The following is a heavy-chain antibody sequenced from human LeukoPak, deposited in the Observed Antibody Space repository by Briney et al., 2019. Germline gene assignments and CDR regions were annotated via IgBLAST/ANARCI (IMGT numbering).Heavy chain of an antibody. Sequence: SETLSLTCTVSGGSISSGGYYWSWIRQHPGKGLEWIGYIYYSGSTHYNPSLKSRVTISVDTSRNQFSLKLSSVTAADTAVYYCARVHDYGGNTDAFDIWGQGTMVTVSS. CDR3: ARVHDYGGNTDAFDI. D-gene: IGHD4-23*01. CDR1: GGSISSGGYY. CDR2: IYYSGST. J-gene: IGHJ3*02. V-gene: IGHV4-31*03.